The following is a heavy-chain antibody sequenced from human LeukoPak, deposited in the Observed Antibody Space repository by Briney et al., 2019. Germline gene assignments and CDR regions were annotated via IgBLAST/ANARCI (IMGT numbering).Heavy chain of an antibody. CDR3: AGRAQTTGWSFDY. V-gene: IGHV4-4*07. CDR1: GGSISSYY. D-gene: IGHD6-19*01. J-gene: IGHJ4*02. Sequence: SSETLSLTCIVSGGSISSYYWSWIRQPAGKGLEWIGQIYTSGSTNYNPSLKSRVAMSVDTSKNQFSLELSSVTAADTAVYYCAGRAQTTGWSFDYWGQGALVTVSS. CDR2: IYTSGST.